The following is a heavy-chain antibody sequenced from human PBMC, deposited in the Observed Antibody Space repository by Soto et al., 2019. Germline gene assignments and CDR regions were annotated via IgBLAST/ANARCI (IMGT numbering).Heavy chain of an antibody. V-gene: IGHV4-59*08. CDR2: IYYSGST. D-gene: IGHD6-13*01. Sequence: SETLSLTCTVSGDSSSSYYWSWIRQPPGKGLEWIGYIYYSGSTNYNPSLKSRVTISVDTSKNQFSLKLSSVTAADTAVYYCARRYGYSSSWYAWGAFDIWGQGTMVTVS. CDR1: GDSSSSYY. CDR3: ARRYGYSSSWYAWGAFDI. J-gene: IGHJ3*02.